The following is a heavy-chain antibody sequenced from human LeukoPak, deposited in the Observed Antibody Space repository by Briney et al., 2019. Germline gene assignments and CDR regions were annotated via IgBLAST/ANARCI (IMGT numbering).Heavy chain of an antibody. J-gene: IGHJ4*02. D-gene: IGHD1-26*01. CDR3: AGAYYLGPFDY. CDR2: IIPIFGTA. CDR1: GGTFSSYA. Sequence: ASVKISCKASGGTFSSYAISWVRQAPGQGLEWMGGIIPIFGTANYAQKFQGRVTITTDESTSTAYMELSSLRSEDTAVYYCAGAYYLGPFDYWGQGTLVTVSS. V-gene: IGHV1-69*05.